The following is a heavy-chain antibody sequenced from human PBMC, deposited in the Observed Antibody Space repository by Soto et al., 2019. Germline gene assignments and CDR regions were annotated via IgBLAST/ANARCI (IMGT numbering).Heavy chain of an antibody. D-gene: IGHD2-15*01. Sequence: QVQLVQSGAEVKKPGASVKVSCKASGYTFTSYGISWVRQAPGQGLEWMGWISAYNGNTNYAQKLQGRVTVTTDTSTSTAYMELRSLRSDDTAVYYCARELGYCSGGSCYYYYGMDVWCQGTTVTVSS. CDR2: ISAYNGNT. V-gene: IGHV1-18*01. CDR3: ARELGYCSGGSCYYYYGMDV. CDR1: GYTFTSYG. J-gene: IGHJ6*02.